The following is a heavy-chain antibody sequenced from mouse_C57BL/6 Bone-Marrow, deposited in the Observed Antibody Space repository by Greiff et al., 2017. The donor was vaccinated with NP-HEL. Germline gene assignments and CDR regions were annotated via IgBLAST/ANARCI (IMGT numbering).Heavy chain of an antibody. J-gene: IGHJ3*01. V-gene: IGHV1-76*01. Sequence: QVQLQQSGAELVRPGASVKLSCKASGYTFPDYYINWVKQRPGQGLEWIARIYPGSGNTYYTEKFKGKATLTAEKSSSTAYMQLSSLTSEDSAVYFCARGFAWFAYWGQGTLVTVSA. CDR3: ARGFAWFAY. CDR2: IYPGSGNT. CDR1: GYTFPDYY.